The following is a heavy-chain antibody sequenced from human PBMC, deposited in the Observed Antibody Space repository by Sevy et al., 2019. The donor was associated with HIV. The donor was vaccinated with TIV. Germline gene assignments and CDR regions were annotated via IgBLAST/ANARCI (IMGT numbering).Heavy chain of an antibody. D-gene: IGHD3-16*02. CDR2: ISFNGGNK. CDR3: ARDVSGGERLGQLSAYFDY. V-gene: IGHV3-30-3*01. CDR1: GFPFTTYA. J-gene: IGHJ4*02. Sequence: GGSLRLSCAASGFPFTTYAVHWVRQAPGKGLEWLAVISFNGGNKFYADSVRGRFTISRDNSENTMYLQMNSLRVVDRAMYYCARDVSGGERLGQLSAYFDYWGQGTLVTVSS.